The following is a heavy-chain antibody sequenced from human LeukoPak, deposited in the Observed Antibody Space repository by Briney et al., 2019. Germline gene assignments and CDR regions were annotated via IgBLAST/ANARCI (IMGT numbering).Heavy chain of an antibody. J-gene: IGHJ4*02. Sequence: GGSLRLSCAVSGFTISANYMSWVRQAPGRGLEWVSVIYATGDTYYADSVKGRFTTSRDNSKNILHLQMNSLRAEDTAVYYCARDLYQSRWGQGTLVTVSS. D-gene: IGHD2-2*01. V-gene: IGHV3-66*01. CDR1: GFTISANY. CDR2: IYATGDT. CDR3: ARDLYQSR.